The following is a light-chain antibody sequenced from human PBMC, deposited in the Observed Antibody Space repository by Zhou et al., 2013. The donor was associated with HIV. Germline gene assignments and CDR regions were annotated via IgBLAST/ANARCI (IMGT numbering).Light chain of an antibody. Sequence: EIVLTQSPGTLSLSPGERATLSCRASQSVSSSFLAWYQQKPGQAPRLLIYGASSRATGIPDRFSGSGSGTDFTLTISRLEPEDFAVYYCQQYGSSITFGQGHD. V-gene: IGKV3-20*01. J-gene: IGKJ5*01. CDR2: GAS. CDR1: QSVSSSF. CDR3: QQYGSSIT.